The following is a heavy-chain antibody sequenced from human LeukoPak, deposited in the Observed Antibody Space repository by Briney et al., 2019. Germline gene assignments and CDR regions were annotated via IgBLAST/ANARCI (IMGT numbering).Heavy chain of an antibody. CDR1: GGSISSYY. V-gene: IGHV4-4*07. Sequence: SETLSLTCTISGGSISSYYWSWIRQPAGKGLEWIGRIYTSGSTNYNPSLKSRVTMSVDTSKNQFSLKLSSVTAADTAVYYCARVRPHYDILTGYYLPYYYYMDVWGKGTTVTVSS. D-gene: IGHD3-9*01. CDR2: IYTSGST. CDR3: ARVRPHYDILTGYYLPYYYYMDV. J-gene: IGHJ6*03.